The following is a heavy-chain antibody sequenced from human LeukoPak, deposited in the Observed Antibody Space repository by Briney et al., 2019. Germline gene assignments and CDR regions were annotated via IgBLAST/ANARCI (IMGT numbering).Heavy chain of an antibody. Sequence: SETLSLTCTVSGGSISSDYWSWIRQPPGKGVEWIGYIQYSGSTNYNPSLKSRVTISVDTSKNQFSLKLSSVTAADTAVYYCARSFHSMIWFDPWGQGTLVTVSS. CDR1: GGSISSDY. J-gene: IGHJ5*02. V-gene: IGHV4-59*01. D-gene: IGHD3-16*01. CDR2: IQYSGST. CDR3: ARSFHSMIWFDP.